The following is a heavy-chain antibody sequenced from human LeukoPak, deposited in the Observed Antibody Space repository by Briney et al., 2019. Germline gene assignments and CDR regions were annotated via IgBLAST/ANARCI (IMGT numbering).Heavy chain of an antibody. D-gene: IGHD3-10*01. Sequence: GGSLRLSCAASGFTFSSYAMYWVRQAPGKGPEWLAVISYDGGITHYADSVKDRFTISRDNSKNMLFLQLNSLRGDDTAVYYCARDTTYYYDGGSSGPHYFDYWGQGTLVTVSS. CDR3: ARDTTYYYDGGSSGPHYFDY. CDR2: ISYDGGIT. J-gene: IGHJ4*02. V-gene: IGHV3-30*01. CDR1: GFTFSSYA.